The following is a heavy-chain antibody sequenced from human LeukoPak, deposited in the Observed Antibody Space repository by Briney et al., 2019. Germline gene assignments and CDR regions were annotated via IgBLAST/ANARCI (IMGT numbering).Heavy chain of an antibody. D-gene: IGHD4-17*01. CDR1: GLPSGDYA. V-gene: IGHV3-30-3*01. J-gene: IGHJ1*01. CDR3: ARHDYGDYAHAYFQH. CDR2: ISYDGSNK. Sequence: PGRSLRLSCTTSGLPSGDYAMHWVRQAPGKGLEWVAVISYDGSNKYYADSVKGRFTISRDNSKNTLYLQMNSLRAEDTAVYYCARHDYGDYAHAYFQHWGQGTLVTVSS.